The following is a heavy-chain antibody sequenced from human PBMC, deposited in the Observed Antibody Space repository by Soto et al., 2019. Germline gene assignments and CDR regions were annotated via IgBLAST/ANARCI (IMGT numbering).Heavy chain of an antibody. Sequence: EVQLVESGGGLVKPGGSLRLSCAASGFTFSSYSMNWVRQAPGKGLEWVSSISSSSSYIYYADSVKGRLTISRDNAKNSLYLQMNSLRAEDTAVYYCARDLYSSSARYFDYWGQGTLVTVSS. CDR2: ISSSSSYI. J-gene: IGHJ4*02. V-gene: IGHV3-21*01. CDR1: GFTFSSYS. D-gene: IGHD6-6*01. CDR3: ARDLYSSSARYFDY.